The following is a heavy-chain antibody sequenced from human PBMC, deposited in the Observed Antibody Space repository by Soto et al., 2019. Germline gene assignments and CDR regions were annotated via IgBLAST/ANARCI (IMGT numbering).Heavy chain of an antibody. CDR2: INPNSGGT. V-gene: IGHV1-2*02. D-gene: IGHD5-12*01. CDR3: ARGRGGSVATIGRYYYYYYGIDV. CDR1: GYTFTGYY. J-gene: IGHJ6*02. Sequence: GASVKVSCKASGYTFTGYYMHWVRQAPGQGLEWMGWINPNSGGTNYAQKFQGRVTMTRDTSISTAYMELSRLRSDDTAVYYCARGRGGSVATIGRYYYYYYGIDVWGQGTTVTVSS.